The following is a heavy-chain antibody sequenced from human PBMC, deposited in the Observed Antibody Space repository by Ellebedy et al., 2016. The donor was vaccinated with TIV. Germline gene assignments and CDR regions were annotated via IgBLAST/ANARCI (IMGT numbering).Heavy chain of an antibody. CDR3: ARVPKGVMALDY. J-gene: IGHJ4*02. D-gene: IGHD3-16*01. CDR1: GFTFGNYW. V-gene: IGHV3-7*01. CDR2: IKQDESEK. Sequence: GESLKISCVASGFTFGNYWINWVRQAPGKGLEWVANIKQDESEKYYVDSVKGRFTIYRDNAKNSLFLQMNSLRAEDTAVYYCARVPKGVMALDYWGQGTLVTVSS.